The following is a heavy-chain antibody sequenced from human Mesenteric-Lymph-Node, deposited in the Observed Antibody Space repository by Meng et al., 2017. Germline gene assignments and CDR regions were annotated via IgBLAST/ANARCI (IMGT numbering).Heavy chain of an antibody. D-gene: IGHD3-10*01. J-gene: IGHJ2*01. CDR3: ATTMVRGVTYWYFDL. V-gene: IGHV1-69*05. CDR1: GGTFSSYA. CDR2: IIPIFGTA. Sequence: QVPRVQSGAEVKKPGSSVKVSCKASGGTFSSYAISWVRQAPGQGLEWMGGIIPIFGTANYAQKFQGRVTITTDESTSTAYMELSSLRSEDTAVYYCATTMVRGVTYWYFDLWGRGTLVTVSS.